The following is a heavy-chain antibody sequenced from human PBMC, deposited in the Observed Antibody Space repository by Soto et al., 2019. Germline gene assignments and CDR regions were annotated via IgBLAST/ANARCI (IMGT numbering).Heavy chain of an antibody. J-gene: IGHJ3*02. Sequence: QVQLVQSGGEMKKPGASVKVSCKASGYNFTNFGINWLRKAPGQGLEWVGWISTYSGNTNYAQKFRGRVTMTTDATTAYMELRSLRSDDAAVYYCAKLATYSTISPFDIWGQGTMVTVSS. CDR2: ISTYSGNT. D-gene: IGHD1-26*01. CDR1: GYNFTNFG. CDR3: AKLATYSTISPFDI. V-gene: IGHV1-18*01.